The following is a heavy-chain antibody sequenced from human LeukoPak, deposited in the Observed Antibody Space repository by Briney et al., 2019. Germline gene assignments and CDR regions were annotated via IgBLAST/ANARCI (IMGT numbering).Heavy chain of an antibody. Sequence: SETLSLTCAVYGVSFSGYYWSWIRQLPGKWLQWIGEINHSGSTNHNPSLKSRVTIPVATSKNQFSLKLSSVTAADTAVYYCARGRIWYNWNGFDYWGQGTLVTVSS. D-gene: IGHD1-1*01. CDR1: GVSFSGYY. CDR3: ARGRIWYNWNGFDY. V-gene: IGHV4-34*01. CDR2: INHSGST. J-gene: IGHJ4*02.